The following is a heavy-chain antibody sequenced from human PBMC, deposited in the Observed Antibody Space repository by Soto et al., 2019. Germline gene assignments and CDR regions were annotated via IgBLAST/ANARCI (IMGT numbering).Heavy chain of an antibody. V-gene: IGHV3-30*18. CDR1: GFTFSHYA. J-gene: IGHJ4*02. Sequence: QVQLVESGGGVVQPGRSLRLSCAASGFTFSHYAMHWVRQAPGKGLEWVALMSYDGSNEYYADSVKGRFTISRDNSKNTLYLQMNSLRAEDTAAYYYAKDGSHNFDYWGQGTLVTVSS. CDR3: AKDGSHNFDY. CDR2: MSYDGSNE. D-gene: IGHD1-26*01.